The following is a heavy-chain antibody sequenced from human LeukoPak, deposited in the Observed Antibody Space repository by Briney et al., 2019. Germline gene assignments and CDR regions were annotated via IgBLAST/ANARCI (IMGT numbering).Heavy chain of an antibody. J-gene: IGHJ4*02. CDR1: GGTFSSYA. CDR3: ARDLLGPCDY. V-gene: IGHV1-18*01. D-gene: IGHD2-8*02. Sequence: GASVKVSCKASGGTFSSYAISWVRQAPGQGLEWMGWISAYNGNTNYAQKLQGRVTMTTDTSTSTAYMELRSLRSDDTAVYYCARDLLGPCDYWGQGTLVTVSS. CDR2: ISAYNGNT.